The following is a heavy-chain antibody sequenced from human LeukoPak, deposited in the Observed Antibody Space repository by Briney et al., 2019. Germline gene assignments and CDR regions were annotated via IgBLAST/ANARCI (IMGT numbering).Heavy chain of an antibody. CDR2: ISGSGGGT. V-gene: IGHV3-23*01. D-gene: IGHD3-22*01. CDR1: GFTFSSYT. J-gene: IGHJ4*02. CDR3: AKGYYDSSGFQEAFDY. Sequence: PGGSLRLSCAASGFTFSSYTMNWVRQAPGKGLEWVSAISGSGGGTYYADSVKGRFTISRDNSKNTLYLQMNSLRAEDTAVYYCAKGYYDSSGFQEAFDYWGQGTLVTVSS.